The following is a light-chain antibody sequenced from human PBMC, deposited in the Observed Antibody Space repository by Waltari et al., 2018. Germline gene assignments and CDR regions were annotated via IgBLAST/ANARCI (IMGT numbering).Light chain of an antibody. CDR1: SSNIGRDQ. Sequence: QPVLTLPPSASGTPGQAVSISCSGSSSNIGRDQVYWYKQLPGTAPKLLIYNNDQRPSEVPHRFFGSKSDTSASLVISGLRSEDEGHYNCAAWDNSLSAWVFGGGTKLT. CDR3: AAWDNSLSAWV. V-gene: IGLV1-47*01. J-gene: IGLJ3*02. CDR2: NND.